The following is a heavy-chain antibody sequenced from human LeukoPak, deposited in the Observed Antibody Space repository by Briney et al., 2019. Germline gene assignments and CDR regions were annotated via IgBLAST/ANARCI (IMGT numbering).Heavy chain of an antibody. CDR2: ISPYNGNT. CDR3: ARDRAVVVAATDY. D-gene: IGHD2-15*01. CDR1: GYTFTTYG. Sequence: GASVKVSCKASGYTFTTYGISWVRQAPGQGLEWMGWISPYNGNTNYAQKLQGRVTMTTDTSTSTAYMELRSLRSDDTAVYYCARDRAVVVAATDYWGQGTLVPVSS. V-gene: IGHV1-18*01. J-gene: IGHJ4*02.